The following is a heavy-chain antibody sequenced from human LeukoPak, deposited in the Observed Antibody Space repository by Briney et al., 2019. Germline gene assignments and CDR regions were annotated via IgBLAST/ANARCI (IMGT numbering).Heavy chain of an antibody. CDR2: ISCDESNK. CDR1: GFTFGSSA. Sequence: GGSLRLSCVASGFTFGSSAMHWVRQAPGKGLEWVAVISCDESNKYYADSVKGRFTISRDNSKNTLYLQMNSLRAEGTAVYYCARGTDTKPFWSGYWVDVWGQGTTVTVSS. J-gene: IGHJ6*02. V-gene: IGHV3-30*03. D-gene: IGHD3-3*01. CDR3: ARGTDTKPFWSGYWVDV.